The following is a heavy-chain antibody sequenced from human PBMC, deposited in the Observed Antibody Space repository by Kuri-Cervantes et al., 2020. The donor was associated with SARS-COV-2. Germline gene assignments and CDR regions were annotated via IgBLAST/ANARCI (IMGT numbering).Heavy chain of an antibody. CDR1: GFTFSDYL. D-gene: IGHD5-12*01. Sequence: GESLKISCAASGFTFSDYLMTLTRQAPGKGLEWVSYPSTSAAIINYADSVKGRFTISRDNAKNSLNLQMNSLRTEDTAVYYCARDHRKWLRLGYYYYMDVWGKGTTVTVSS. CDR3: ARDHRKWLRLGYYYYMDV. J-gene: IGHJ6*03. CDR2: PSTSAAII. V-gene: IGHV3-11*04.